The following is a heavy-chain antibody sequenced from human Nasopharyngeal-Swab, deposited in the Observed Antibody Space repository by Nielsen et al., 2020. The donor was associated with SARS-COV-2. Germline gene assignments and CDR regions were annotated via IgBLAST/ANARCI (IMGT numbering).Heavy chain of an antibody. CDR3: ARSYYGAYYYGMDV. D-gene: IGHD4-17*01. Sequence: GASLKISCGASGFTFNKFAMAWVRQAPGKGLEWVAVISYDGSNKYYADSVKGRFTISRDNSKNTLYLQMNSLRAEDTAVYYCARSYYGAYYYGMDVWGQGTTVTVSS. J-gene: IGHJ6*02. CDR1: GFTFNKFA. CDR2: ISYDGSNK. V-gene: IGHV3-30-3*01.